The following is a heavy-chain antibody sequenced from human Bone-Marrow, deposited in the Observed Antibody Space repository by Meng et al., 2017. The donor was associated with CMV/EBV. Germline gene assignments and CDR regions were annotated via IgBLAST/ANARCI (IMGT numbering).Heavy chain of an antibody. CDR3: ARLRWELLGFDY. D-gene: IGHD1-26*01. CDR2: IYYSGST. Sequence: GSLRLSCTVSGGSISSSSYYWGWIRQPPGKGLEWIGSIYYSGSTYYNPSPKSRVTISVDTSKNQFSLKLSSVTAADTAVYYCARLRWELLGFDYWGQGTLVTVSS. V-gene: IGHV4-39*01. CDR1: GGSISSSSYY. J-gene: IGHJ4*02.